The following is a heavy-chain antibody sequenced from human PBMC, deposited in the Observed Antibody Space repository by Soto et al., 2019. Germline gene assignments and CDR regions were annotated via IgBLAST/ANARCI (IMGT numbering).Heavy chain of an antibody. J-gene: IGHJ3*02. CDR2: ISSSSSYI. Sequence: LRLSCAASVFTFSSYSMNWVRQAPGKGLEWVSSISSSSSYIYYADSVKGRFTISRDNAKNSLYLQMNSLRAEDTAVYYCARDEDDYVWGSYRTSPSDASDIWGQGTMVTVSS. CDR3: ARDEDDYVWGSYRTSPSDASDI. D-gene: IGHD3-16*02. CDR1: VFTFSSYS. V-gene: IGHV3-21*01.